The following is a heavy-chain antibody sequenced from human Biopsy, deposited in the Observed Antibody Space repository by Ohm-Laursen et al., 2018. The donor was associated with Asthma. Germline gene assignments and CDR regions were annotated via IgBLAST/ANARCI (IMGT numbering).Heavy chain of an antibody. V-gene: IGHV2-5*02. D-gene: IGHD3-9*01. J-gene: IGHJ5*02. CDR1: GFSLRTPAVG. Sequence: TQTLTLTCSFSGFSLRTPAVGVGWLRQSPGKALEWLALIYLDDYNLFRPSLKRRLTITKDPSKNPVVLTMTKMDPVDSGTYYCALSQDSGFDDHSPSWFDPWGQGTLVTVSS. CDR2: IYLDDYN. CDR3: ALSQDSGFDDHSPSWFDP.